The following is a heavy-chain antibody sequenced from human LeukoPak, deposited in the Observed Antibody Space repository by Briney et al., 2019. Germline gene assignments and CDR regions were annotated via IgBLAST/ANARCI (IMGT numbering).Heavy chain of an antibody. D-gene: IGHD4-11*01. V-gene: IGHV3-30*18. Sequence: PGRSLRLSCAASGFTFSSYGMHWVRQAPGKGLEWVAVISYDGSNKYYADSVKGRFTISRDNSKNTLHLQMNSLRAEDTAVYYCAKSYSNYEWYFDYWGQGTLVTVSS. J-gene: IGHJ4*02. CDR1: GFTFSSYG. CDR2: ISYDGSNK. CDR3: AKSYSNYEWYFDY.